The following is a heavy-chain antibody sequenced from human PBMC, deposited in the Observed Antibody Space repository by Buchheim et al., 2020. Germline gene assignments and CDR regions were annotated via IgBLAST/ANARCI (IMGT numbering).Heavy chain of an antibody. V-gene: IGHV3-30*04. J-gene: IGHJ4*03. Sequence: VQVVESGGGVVQPGRSLRLSCGASGFPFSIYTMNWVRQAPGTGLEWVAVISYDGKNKDYADSVKGRFTISRDNSKHPVDLEMNSLRGDDTAVYYCATNAVAGHEGYWGQGT. CDR3: ATNAVAGHEGY. CDR2: ISYDGKNK. D-gene: IGHD6-19*01. CDR1: GFPFSIYT.